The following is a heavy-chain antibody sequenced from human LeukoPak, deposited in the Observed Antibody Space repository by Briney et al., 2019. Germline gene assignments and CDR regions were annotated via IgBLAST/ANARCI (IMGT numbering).Heavy chain of an antibody. CDR3: ARDLSILATSKTFDY. CDR2: TNPNSGGT. J-gene: IGHJ4*02. V-gene: IGHV1-2*02. CDR1: VYTFTGYY. Sequence: ASVKVSCKASVYTFTGYYMHWVRQAPGQGLEWMGWTNPNSGGTNYAQKFQGRVTMTRDTSISTAYMELSRLRSDDTAVYYCARDLSILATSKTFDYWGQGTLVTVSS. D-gene: IGHD5-12*01.